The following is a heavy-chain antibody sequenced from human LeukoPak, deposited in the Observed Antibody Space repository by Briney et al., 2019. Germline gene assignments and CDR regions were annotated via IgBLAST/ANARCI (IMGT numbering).Heavy chain of an antibody. CDR3: AREAESIYYDSSGYYNYFDY. D-gene: IGHD3-22*01. V-gene: IGHV4-34*01. J-gene: IGHJ4*02. CDR2: INHSGST. Sequence: SETLSLTCAVYGGSFSGYYWSWIRQPPGKGLEWIGEINHSGSTNYNPSLKSRVTISVDTSKNQFSLKLSSVTAADTAVYYCAREAESIYYDSSGYYNYFDYWGQGTLVTVSS. CDR1: GGSFSGYY.